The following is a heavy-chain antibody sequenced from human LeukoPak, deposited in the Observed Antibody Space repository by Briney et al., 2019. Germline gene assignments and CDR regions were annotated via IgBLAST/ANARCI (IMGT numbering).Heavy chain of an antibody. D-gene: IGHD1-26*01. CDR1: GFTFSSYS. CDR2: ISSSSSYI. V-gene: IGHV3-21*01. Sequence: PGGSLRLSCAASGFTFSSYSMNWVRQAPGKGLEWVSSISSSSSYIYYADSVKGRFTISRDNAKNSLYLQMNSLRAEDTAVYYCARDLTVGATVRYFDYWGQGTLVTVPS. J-gene: IGHJ4*02. CDR3: ARDLTVGATVRYFDY.